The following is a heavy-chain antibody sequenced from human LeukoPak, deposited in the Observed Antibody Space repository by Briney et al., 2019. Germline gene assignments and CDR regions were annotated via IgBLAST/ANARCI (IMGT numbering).Heavy chain of an antibody. V-gene: IGHV3-30-3*01. CDR1: GFTFSSYA. J-gene: IGHJ3*02. Sequence: GGSLRLSCAASGFTFSSYAMHWVRQAPGKGLEWVAVISYDGSNKYYADSVKGRFTISRDNSKNTLYLQMNSLRAEDTAVYYCARDQYYYDSSGYYGTRSVQRTGAFDIWGQGTMVTVSS. CDR3: ARDQYYYDSSGYYGTRSVQRTGAFDI. CDR2: ISYDGSNK. D-gene: IGHD3-22*01.